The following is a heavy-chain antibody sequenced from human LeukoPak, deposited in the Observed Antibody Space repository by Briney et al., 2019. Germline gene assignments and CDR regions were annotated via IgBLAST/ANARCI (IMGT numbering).Heavy chain of an antibody. CDR1: GYSISSGYY. CDR3: ARESAIQLWLRGAFDI. D-gene: IGHD5-18*01. CDR2: IYHSGST. Sequence: PSETLSLTCTVSGYSISSGYYWGWIRQPPGKGLEWIGSIYHSGSTYYNPSLKSRVTISVDTSKNQFSLKLSSVTAADTAVYYCARESAIQLWLRGAFDIWGQGTMVTVSS. J-gene: IGHJ3*02. V-gene: IGHV4-38-2*02.